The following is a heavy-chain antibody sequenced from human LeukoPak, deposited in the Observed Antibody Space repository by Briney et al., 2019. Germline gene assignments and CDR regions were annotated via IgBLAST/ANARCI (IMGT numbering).Heavy chain of an antibody. CDR1: GFTFSSYA. CDR2: ISGGGGST. CDR3: AKVAQEALRSLDY. Sequence: GGSLRLSCAASGFTFSSYAMTWVRQAPGKGLEWVSAISGGGGSTYYVDSVKGRFTISRDNSKNTLYLQMNSLRAEDTAVYYCAKVAQEALRSLDYWGQGTLVTVSS. V-gene: IGHV3-23*01. D-gene: IGHD1-26*01. J-gene: IGHJ4*02.